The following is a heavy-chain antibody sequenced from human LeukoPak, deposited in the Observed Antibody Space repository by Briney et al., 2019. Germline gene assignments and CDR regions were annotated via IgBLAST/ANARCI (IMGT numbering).Heavy chain of an antibody. Sequence: GGSLRLSCAASGFTFSSYSMNWVRQAPGKGLEWVSSISSSGSYIYYADSVKGRFTISRDNAKNSLYLQMNSLRAEDTAVYYCAIDQLLSSRDWFDPWGQGTLVTVSS. J-gene: IGHJ5*02. CDR1: GFTFSSYS. D-gene: IGHD2-2*01. V-gene: IGHV3-21*01. CDR3: AIDQLLSSRDWFDP. CDR2: ISSSGSYI.